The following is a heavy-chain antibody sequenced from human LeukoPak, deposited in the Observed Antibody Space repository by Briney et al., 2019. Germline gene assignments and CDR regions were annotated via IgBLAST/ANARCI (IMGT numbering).Heavy chain of an antibody. CDR1: GGSISSSSYY. CDR2: IYYSGST. Sequence: SQTLSLTCTVSGGSISSSSYYWGWIRQPPGKGLEWIGSIYYSGSTYYNPSLKSRVTISVDTSKNQFSLKLSSVTAADTAVYYCARQRRRDIGVAGDRSFKFDPWGQGTLVTVSS. V-gene: IGHV4-39*01. CDR3: ARQRRRDIGVAGDRSFKFDP. J-gene: IGHJ5*02. D-gene: IGHD6-19*01.